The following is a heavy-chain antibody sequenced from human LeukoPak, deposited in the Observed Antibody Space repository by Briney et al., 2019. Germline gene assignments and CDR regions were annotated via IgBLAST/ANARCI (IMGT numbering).Heavy chain of an antibody. J-gene: IGHJ4*02. CDR1: GGTFSSYA. Sequence: SVKVSCKASGGTFSSYAISWVRQAPGQGLEWMGGIIPIFGTANYAQKLQGRVTMTTDTSTSTAYMELRSLRSDDTAVYYCARRYSSSWYYFDYWGQGTLVTVSS. CDR3: ARRYSSSWYYFDY. D-gene: IGHD6-13*01. V-gene: IGHV1-69*05. CDR2: IIPIFGTA.